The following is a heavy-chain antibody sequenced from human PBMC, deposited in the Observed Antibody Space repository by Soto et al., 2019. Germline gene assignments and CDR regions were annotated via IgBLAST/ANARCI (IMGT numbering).Heavy chain of an antibody. CDR3: AGRLGYCSGGSCNQNYYYYMDV. CDR1: GGSFSGHY. Sequence: SETLSLTCAVYGGSFSGHYWTWIRQPPGKGLEWVGEITRSGNTNYNPSLKSRVTISVDTSKNQFSLKLSSVTAADTAVYYCAGRLGYCSGGSCNQNYYYYMDVWGKGTTVTVSS. D-gene: IGHD2-15*01. CDR2: ITRSGNT. V-gene: IGHV4-34*01. J-gene: IGHJ6*03.